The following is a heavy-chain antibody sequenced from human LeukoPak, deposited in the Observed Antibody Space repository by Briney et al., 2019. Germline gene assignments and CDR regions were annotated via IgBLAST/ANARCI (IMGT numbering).Heavy chain of an antibody. J-gene: IGHJ6*02. V-gene: IGHV3-30*04. CDR3: ARDSSTSLRTYYYYYGMDV. CDR1: GFTFSSYA. Sequence: GRSLRLSCAASGFTFSSYAMHWVRQAPGKGLEWVAVISYDGSNKYYADSVKGRFTISRDNSKNTLYLQMNSVRAEDTAVYYCARDSSTSLRTYYYYYGMDVWGQGTRSPSP. D-gene: IGHD2-2*01. CDR2: ISYDGSNK.